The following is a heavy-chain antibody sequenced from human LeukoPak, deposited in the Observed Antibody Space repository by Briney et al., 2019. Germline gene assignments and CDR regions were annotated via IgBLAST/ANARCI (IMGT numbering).Heavy chain of an antibody. J-gene: IGHJ3*02. CDR1: GFTFSSHW. V-gene: IGHV3-74*01. CDR3: AGGGSPPEALGDTFDI. CDR2: IKSDGRST. D-gene: IGHD1-26*01. Sequence: PGGSLRLSCVASGFTFSSHWMHWVRQGPGKGLVWVSRIKSDGRSTNYADSVKGRFTISRDNAKNTLYLQMNSLRAEDTAVYYCAGGGSPPEALGDTFDIWGQGTMVTVSS.